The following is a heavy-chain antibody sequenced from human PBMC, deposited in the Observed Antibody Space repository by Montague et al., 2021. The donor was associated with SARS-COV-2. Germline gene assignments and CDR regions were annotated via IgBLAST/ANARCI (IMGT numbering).Heavy chain of an antibody. J-gene: IGHJ4*02. CDR3: ARGTRAVGITPGFGY. CDR1: TEAFNGYY. CDR2: VSHPGSA. V-gene: IGHV4-34*01. D-gene: IGHD3-22*01. Sequence: SETLSLACAVYTEAFNGYYWTWIRQPPGKGLEWIGEVSHPGSAKYNPSLKSRVTISVDTSKNQFSLNLTSVTAADTAMYYCARGTRAVGITPGFGYWGQGTQVAVAS.